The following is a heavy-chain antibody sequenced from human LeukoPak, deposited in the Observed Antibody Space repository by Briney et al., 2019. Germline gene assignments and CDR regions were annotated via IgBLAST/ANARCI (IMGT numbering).Heavy chain of an antibody. D-gene: IGHD3-22*01. Sequence: GGSLRLSCAASGFIFNNYGLIWVRQAPGKGLEWVSAISNDGGGTTYADFVQGRFTIFRDNSKNTLFLQMNSPRAEDTALYYCAKGSSGYFFDLWGQGTLVPVSS. J-gene: IGHJ4*02. CDR3: AKGSSGYFFDL. CDR2: ISNDGGGT. CDR1: GFIFNNYG. V-gene: IGHV3-23*01.